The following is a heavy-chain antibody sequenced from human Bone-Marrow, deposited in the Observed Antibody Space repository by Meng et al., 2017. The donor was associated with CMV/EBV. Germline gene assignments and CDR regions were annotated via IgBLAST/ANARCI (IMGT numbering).Heavy chain of an antibody. CDR3: AKDRVMVYASWFDP. V-gene: IGHV3-30*02. Sequence: GESLKISCAASGFTFSSYGMHWVRQAPGKGLEWVAFIRYDGSNKYYADSVKGRFTISRDNSKNTLYLQMNSLRAEDTAVYYCAKDRVMVYASWFDPWGQGTLVTGSS. CDR1: GFTFSSYG. D-gene: IGHD2-8*01. CDR2: IRYDGSNK. J-gene: IGHJ5*02.